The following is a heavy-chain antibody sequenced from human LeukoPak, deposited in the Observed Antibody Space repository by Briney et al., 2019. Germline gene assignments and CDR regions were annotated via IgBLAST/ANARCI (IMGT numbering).Heavy chain of an antibody. D-gene: IGHD6-13*01. CDR2: INSDGSST. Sequence: GGSLRPSCAASGFTFSSYWMHWVRQAPGKGLVWVSRINSDGSSTSYADSVKGRFTISRDNAKNTLYLQMNSLRAEDTAVYYCARDGGIALPFDYWGQGTLVTVSS. J-gene: IGHJ4*02. CDR3: ARDGGIALPFDY. CDR1: GFTFSSYW. V-gene: IGHV3-74*01.